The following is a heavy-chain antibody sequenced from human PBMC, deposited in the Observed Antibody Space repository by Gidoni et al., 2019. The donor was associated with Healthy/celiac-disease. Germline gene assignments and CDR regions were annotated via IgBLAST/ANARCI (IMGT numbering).Heavy chain of an antibody. CDR3: ARGNDGLWFEYYFDY. Sequence: QLQLQESGPGLVKPSETLSLTCTVSGGSISSSSYYWGWIRQPPGKGLEWIGSIYYSGSTYYNPSLKSRVTISVDTSKNQFSLKLSSVTAADTAVYYCARGNDGLWFEYYFDYWGQGTLVTVSS. CDR1: GGSISSSSYY. V-gene: IGHV4-39*07. J-gene: IGHJ4*02. CDR2: IYYSGST. D-gene: IGHD3-10*01.